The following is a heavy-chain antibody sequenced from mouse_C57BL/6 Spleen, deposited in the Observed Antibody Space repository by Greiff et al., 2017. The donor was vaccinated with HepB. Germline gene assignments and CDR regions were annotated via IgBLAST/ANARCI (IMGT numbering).Heavy chain of an antibody. CDR1: GYTFTDYY. CDR2: IYPGSGNT. CDR3: ARGEGGFDY. V-gene: IGHV1-76*01. Sequence: VQLQQSGAELVRPGASVKLSCKASGYTFTDYYINWVKQRPGQGLEWIARIYPGSGNTYYNEKFKGKATLTAEKSSSTAYMQLSSLTSEDAAVYVCARGEGGFDYWGQGTTLTVAS. J-gene: IGHJ2*01.